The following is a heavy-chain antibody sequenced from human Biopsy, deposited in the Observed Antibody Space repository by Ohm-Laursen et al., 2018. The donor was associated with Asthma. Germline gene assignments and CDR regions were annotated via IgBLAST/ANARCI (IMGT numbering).Heavy chain of an antibody. CDR3: ARKAGSCISRTCYSLDF. CDR1: GGTFNTYV. Sequence: GASVKGSCKSLGGTFNTYVIGWVRQAPGQGLEWVGGINSVFGTTTYPQKFQDRVTITADDSTSTVYMELSSLRSEDTAVYYCARKAGSCISRTCYSLDFWGQGTLVTVSS. J-gene: IGHJ4*02. D-gene: IGHD2-2*01. V-gene: IGHV1-69*13. CDR2: INSVFGTT.